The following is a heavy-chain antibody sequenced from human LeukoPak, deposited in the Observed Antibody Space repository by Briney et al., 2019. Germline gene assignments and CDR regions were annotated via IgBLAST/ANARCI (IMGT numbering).Heavy chain of an antibody. J-gene: IGHJ4*02. Sequence: VGSLRLSCATSGFTLSSCSINWVPHAPRKGMEWVSSISSSSSYIYYADSVRGRFTISRDNAKNSLYLQMNSLRAEDTAVYYCARDKSSSYRYWGQGTLVTVSS. D-gene: IGHD6-6*01. CDR1: GFTLSSCS. CDR2: ISSSSSYI. CDR3: ARDKSSSYRY. V-gene: IGHV3-21*01.